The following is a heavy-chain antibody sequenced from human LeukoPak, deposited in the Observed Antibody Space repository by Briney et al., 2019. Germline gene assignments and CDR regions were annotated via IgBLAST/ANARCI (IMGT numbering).Heavy chain of an antibody. Sequence: PRGSLRLSCAASGFTFSSYAMSWVRQAPGKGLEWVSVISASGRNTYYSESAKGQFTISRDNSKNTLYLQMSSLRAEDTAVYYCVRRGSNYPYYMDVWGKGTTVTVSS. CDR3: VRRGSNYPYYMDV. CDR2: ISASGRNT. V-gene: IGHV3-23*01. J-gene: IGHJ6*03. CDR1: GFTFSSYA.